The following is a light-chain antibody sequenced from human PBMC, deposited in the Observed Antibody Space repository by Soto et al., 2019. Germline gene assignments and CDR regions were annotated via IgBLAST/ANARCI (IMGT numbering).Light chain of an antibody. CDR2: EVS. CDR3: SSYAGSNKGVV. CDR1: SSDVGGYIS. V-gene: IGLV2-8*01. J-gene: IGLJ2*01. Sequence: QSALTQPPSASGSPGQLVTISCTGTSSDVGGYISVSWCQQYPGKAPKLMIYEVSKRPSGVPDRFSGSKSGNTASLTVSGLQAEDEADYYCSSYAGSNKGVVFGGGTKLTVL.